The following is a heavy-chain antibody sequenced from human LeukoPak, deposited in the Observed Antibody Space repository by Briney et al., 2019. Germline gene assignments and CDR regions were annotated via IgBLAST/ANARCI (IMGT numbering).Heavy chain of an antibody. J-gene: IGHJ3*02. CDR2: ISAYNGNT. CDR3: ARVSFRAAAGTDGAFDI. V-gene: IGHV1-18*01. CDR1: GYTFTSYG. D-gene: IGHD6-13*01. Sequence: ASVKVSCKASGYTFTSYGISWVRQAPGQGLEWMGWISAYNGNTNYAQKLQGRVTMTTDTSTSTAYMELRSLRSDDTAVYYCARVSFRAAAGTDGAFDIWGQGTMVTVSS.